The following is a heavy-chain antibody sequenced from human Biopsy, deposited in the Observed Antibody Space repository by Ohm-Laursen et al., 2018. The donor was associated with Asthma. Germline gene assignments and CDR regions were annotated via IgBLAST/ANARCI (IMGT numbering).Heavy chain of an antibody. CDR2: INAGNGNT. V-gene: IGHV1-3*01. D-gene: IGHD3-9*01. CDR3: ARTYYDFLTGQVNDAFVI. CDR1: GYTFISYA. J-gene: IGHJ3*02. Sequence: GASVKVSCKASGYTFISYAIHWVRQAPGQRLEWMGWINAGNGNTKYSQKFQGRVTITRDTSASTAYMELSSLRSEDTAVYYCARTYYDFLTGQVNDAFVIWGQGTVVTVSS.